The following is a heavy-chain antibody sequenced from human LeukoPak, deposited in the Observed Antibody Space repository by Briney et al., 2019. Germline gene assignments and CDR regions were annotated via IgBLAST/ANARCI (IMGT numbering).Heavy chain of an antibody. Sequence: GGSLRHSCAASGFTFSSYAMSWVRQAPGKGLEWVSCIDASGVNTYYADSVKGRFTISRNNSRNTLYLQMNSLRAEDTAVYYCAKGSGSGWYGWFDPWGQGTLVTVSS. J-gene: IGHJ5*02. CDR3: AKGSGSGWYGWFDP. CDR2: IDASGVNT. CDR1: GFTFSSYA. D-gene: IGHD6-19*01. V-gene: IGHV3-23*01.